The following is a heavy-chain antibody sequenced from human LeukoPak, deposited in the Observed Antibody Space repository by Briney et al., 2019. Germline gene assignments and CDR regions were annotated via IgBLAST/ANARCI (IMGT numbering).Heavy chain of an antibody. CDR1: GGTFSSYA. J-gene: IGHJ6*03. Sequence: GSSVKVSCKASGGTFSSYAISWVRQAPGQGLEWMGGIIPIFGTANYAQKFQGRVTITADESTSTAYMELSSLRSEDTAVYYCAREGYCSSTSCARRYYYMDVWGKGTTVTVSS. V-gene: IGHV1-69*01. D-gene: IGHD2-2*01. CDR3: AREGYCSSTSCARRYYYMDV. CDR2: IIPIFGTA.